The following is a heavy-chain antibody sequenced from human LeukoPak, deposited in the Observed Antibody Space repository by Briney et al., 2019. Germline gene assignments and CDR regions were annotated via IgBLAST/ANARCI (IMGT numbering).Heavy chain of an antibody. V-gene: IGHV4-39*07. Sequence: MASETLSLTCTVSGGSISSSSYYWGWIRQPPGKGLEWIGSIYYSGSTNYNPSLKSRVTISVDKSKNQFSLKLSSVTAADTAVYYCARGQGLWFGDSDAFDIWGQGTMVTVSS. CDR3: ARGQGLWFGDSDAFDI. CDR1: GGSISSSSYY. J-gene: IGHJ3*02. D-gene: IGHD3-10*01. CDR2: IYYSGST.